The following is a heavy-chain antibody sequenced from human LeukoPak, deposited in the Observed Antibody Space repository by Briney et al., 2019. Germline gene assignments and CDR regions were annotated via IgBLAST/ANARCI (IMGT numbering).Heavy chain of an antibody. CDR2: MNPISGHT. CDR3: ARYFSGRGYTYADGDY. V-gene: IGHV1-8*01. CDR1: GYTFTSYD. Sequence: ASVKVSCKASGYTFTSYDINWVRQATGQGLEWMGWMNPISGHTGYAHKFQGRVTMTRDTSIGTAYMELSSLRFEDTAVYYCARYFSGRGYTYADGDYWGQGTPVTVSS. D-gene: IGHD5-18*01. J-gene: IGHJ4*02.